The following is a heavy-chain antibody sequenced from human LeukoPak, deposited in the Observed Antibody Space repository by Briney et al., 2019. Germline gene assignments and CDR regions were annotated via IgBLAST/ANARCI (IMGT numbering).Heavy chain of an antibody. CDR2: INPNSGDT. V-gene: IGHV1-2*02. J-gene: IGHJ6*03. D-gene: IGHD6-25*01. CDR3: GLSGNYYYYYMDV. CDR1: GYTFTGFY. Sequence: GASVKVSCKASGYTFTGFYMHWVRQAPGQGLEWMGWINPNSGDTNYVQKFQGRLTITADESTTTAYMELSSLRSDDTAIYYCGLSGNYYYYYMDVWGKGTTVTISS.